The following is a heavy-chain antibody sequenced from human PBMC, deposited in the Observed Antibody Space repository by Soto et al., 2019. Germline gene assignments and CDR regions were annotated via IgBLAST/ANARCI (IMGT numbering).Heavy chain of an antibody. Sequence: PGGSLRLSCSASGFTFSSYAMHWVRQAPGKGLEYVSAISSNGGSTYYADSVKGRFTISRDNSKNTLYLQMSSLRAEDTAVYYCVKGRLESTLTGYMEGGYYYGMDVWGQGTTVTVSS. CDR3: VKGRLESTLTGYMEGGYYYGMDV. CDR1: GFTFSSYA. J-gene: IGHJ6*02. CDR2: ISSNGGST. V-gene: IGHV3-64D*06. D-gene: IGHD3-9*01.